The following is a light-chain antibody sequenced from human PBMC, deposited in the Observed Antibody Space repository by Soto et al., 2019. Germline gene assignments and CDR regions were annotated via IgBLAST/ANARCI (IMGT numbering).Light chain of an antibody. CDR1: QTTSSW. CDR2: KAS. V-gene: IGKV1-5*03. J-gene: IGKJ1*01. CDR3: QHYNSYSEA. Sequence: DIQMTQSPSTLSGSVGDRVTITCRASQTTSSWLAWYQQKPGKAPKLLIYKASTLKGGVPSRFSGSGSGTEFTLTISSLQPDDFATYYCQHYNSYSEAFGQGTKVDIK.